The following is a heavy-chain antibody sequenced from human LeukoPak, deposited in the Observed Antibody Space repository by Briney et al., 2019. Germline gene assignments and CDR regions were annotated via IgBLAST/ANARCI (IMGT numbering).Heavy chain of an antibody. CDR2: IYSGGST. D-gene: IGHD3-22*01. V-gene: IGHV3-66*01. CDR1: GFTFSSYW. CDR3: ARGYYYDSTGYYVGHPYFDY. J-gene: IGHJ4*02. Sequence: PGGSLRLSCAASGFTFSSYWMSWVRQAPGKGLEWVSVIYSGGSTYYADSVKGRFTISRDNSKNTLYLQMNSLRAEDTAVYYCARGYYYDSTGYYVGHPYFDYWGQGTLVTVSS.